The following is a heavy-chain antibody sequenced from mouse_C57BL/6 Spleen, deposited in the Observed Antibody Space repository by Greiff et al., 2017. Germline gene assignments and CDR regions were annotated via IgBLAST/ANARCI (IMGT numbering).Heavy chain of an antibody. D-gene: IGHD4-1*01. J-gene: IGHJ1*03. CDR3: TLGWYFDV. CDR1: GFTFSNYW. CDR2: IRLKSGNYAT. V-gene: IGHV6-3*01. Sequence: EVKLEESGGGLVQPGGSMKLSCVASGFTFSNYWMTWVRQSPEKGLEWVAQIRLKSGNYATHYAVSVKGRFTISRDDSKSSVYLQMNNLRAEDTGMYYCTLGWYFDVWGTGTTVTVSS.